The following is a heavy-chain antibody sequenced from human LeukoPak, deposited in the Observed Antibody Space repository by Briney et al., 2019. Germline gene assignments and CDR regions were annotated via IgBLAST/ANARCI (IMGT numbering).Heavy chain of an antibody. CDR2: INHSGST. V-gene: IGHV4-34*01. D-gene: IGHD6-19*01. CDR3: ARGGGWYGSYYYYYMDV. J-gene: IGHJ6*03. CDR1: GGSFSGYY. Sequence: SETLSLTCAVYGGSFSGYYWSWIRQPPGKGLEWIGEINHSGSTNCNPSLKSRVTISVDTSKNQFSLKLSSVTAADTAVYYCARGGGWYGSYYYYYMDVWGKGTTVTVSS.